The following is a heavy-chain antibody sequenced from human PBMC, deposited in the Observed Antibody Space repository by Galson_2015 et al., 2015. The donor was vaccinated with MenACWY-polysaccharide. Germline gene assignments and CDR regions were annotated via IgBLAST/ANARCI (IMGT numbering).Heavy chain of an antibody. CDR3: AVGGTTGWGMDV. CDR1: GFTFSTNS. J-gene: IGHJ6*02. Sequence: SLRLSCAASGFTFSTNSMNWVRRAPGKGLEWISYIGSTTSRGPGNIYYADSVRGRFTISRDDAKNTLFLQMNSLRAEDAALYYCAVGGTTGWGMDVWGRGTTVTIFS. V-gene: IGHV3-48*01. CDR2: IGSTTSRGPGNI. D-gene: IGHD1-26*01.